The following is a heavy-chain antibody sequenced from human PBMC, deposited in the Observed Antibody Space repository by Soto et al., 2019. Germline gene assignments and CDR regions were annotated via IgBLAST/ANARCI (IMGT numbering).Heavy chain of an antibody. CDR3: ARVWGGAFDF. J-gene: IGHJ3*01. Sequence: SETLSLTCTVSGGSLSSYYWSWIRQPPGKGLEWIGYIYYSGSTNYNPSLKSRVTISVDTSKNQFSLKLSSVTAADTAVYYCARVWGGAFDFWGQGTMVTVSS. CDR1: GGSLSSYY. CDR2: IYYSGST. D-gene: IGHD3-10*01. V-gene: IGHV4-59*01.